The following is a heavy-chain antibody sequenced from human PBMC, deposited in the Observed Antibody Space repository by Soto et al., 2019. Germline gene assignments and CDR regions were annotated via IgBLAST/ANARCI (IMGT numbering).Heavy chain of an antibody. J-gene: IGHJ6*02. D-gene: IGHD1-7*01. V-gene: IGHV4-34*01. CDR2: INHSGNT. CDR3: ARGPTITGTNKGYGMDV. Sequence: SETLSLTCSIYGGSFSGYYWSWTRQPPGKGLEWIGEINHSGNTNYNPSLKSRVTISVDTSKNQFSLKLSSVTAADTAVYYCARGPTITGTNKGYGMDVWGQGTTVTVSS. CDR1: GGSFSGYY.